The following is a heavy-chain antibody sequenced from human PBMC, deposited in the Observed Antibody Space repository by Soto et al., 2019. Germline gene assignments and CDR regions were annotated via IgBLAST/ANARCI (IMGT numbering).Heavy chain of an antibody. V-gene: IGHV4-59*08. D-gene: IGHD1-1*01. Sequence: PSETLSLTCTVSGASISSYYCSWIRQPPGKGLEWIGYIYYSGSTNYNPSLKSRVTISVDTSKNQFSLKLTSVTAADTAVYYCASLKVWKSYWFDPWGQGTLVTVSS. J-gene: IGHJ5*02. CDR1: GASISSYY. CDR2: IYYSGST. CDR3: ASLKVWKSYWFDP.